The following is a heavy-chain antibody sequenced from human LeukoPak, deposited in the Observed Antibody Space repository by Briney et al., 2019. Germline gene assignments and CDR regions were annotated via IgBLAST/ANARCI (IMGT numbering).Heavy chain of an antibody. Sequence: GGSLRLSCAASGFTFSSYGMHWVRQAPGKGLEWVAVIWYDGSNKYYADSVKGRFTISRDNSKNTLYLQMDSLRAEDTAVYYCARGGRYSYGPFDYWGQGTLVTVSS. CDR2: IWYDGSNK. CDR3: ARGGRYSYGPFDY. V-gene: IGHV3-33*01. J-gene: IGHJ4*02. D-gene: IGHD5-18*01. CDR1: GFTFSSYG.